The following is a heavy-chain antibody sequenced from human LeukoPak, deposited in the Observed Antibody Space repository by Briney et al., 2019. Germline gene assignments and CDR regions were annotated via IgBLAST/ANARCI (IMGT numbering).Heavy chain of an antibody. CDR1: GFTLSNYW. J-gene: IGHJ4*02. V-gene: IGHV3-7*01. CDR3: VRDGGVSGYDLLDY. Sequence: GGSLRLSCAASGFTLSNYWMTWVRQAPGKGLEWVVHTNQDVSEKHYMDSVKARFTISRDNAKNSRSLQMNSLRAEDTAVYYCVRDGGVSGYDLLDYWGQGTLVTVSS. CDR2: TNQDVSEK. D-gene: IGHD5-12*01.